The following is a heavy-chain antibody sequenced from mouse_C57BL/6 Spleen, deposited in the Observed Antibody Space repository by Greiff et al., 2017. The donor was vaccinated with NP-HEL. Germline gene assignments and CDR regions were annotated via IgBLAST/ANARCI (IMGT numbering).Heavy chain of an antibody. Sequence: EVHLVESGGGLVKPGGSLKLSCAASGFTFSSYAMSWVRQTPEKRLEWVATISDGGSYTYYPDNVKGRFTISRDNAKNNLYLQMSHLKSEDTAMYYCAREGKGITTVVATPYYFDYWGQGTTLTVSS. CDR2: ISDGGSYT. CDR3: AREGKGITTVVATPYYFDY. CDR1: GFTFSSYA. V-gene: IGHV5-4*01. J-gene: IGHJ2*01. D-gene: IGHD1-1*01.